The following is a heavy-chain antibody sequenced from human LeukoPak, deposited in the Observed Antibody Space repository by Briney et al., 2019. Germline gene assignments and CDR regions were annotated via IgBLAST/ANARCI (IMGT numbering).Heavy chain of an antibody. CDR3: ARQKPCFDF. J-gene: IGHJ3*01. Sequence: GGSYTLYCAASGFTFSSYILTWVRQAPGKGLEWVSHINSTSSTIYYADSVRGRFTISRDNAKNSLYLQMNGLSEDDTAVYFFARQKPCFDFWGRGT. CDR2: INSTSSTI. D-gene: IGHD1-14*01. V-gene: IGHV3-48*02. CDR1: GFTFSSYI.